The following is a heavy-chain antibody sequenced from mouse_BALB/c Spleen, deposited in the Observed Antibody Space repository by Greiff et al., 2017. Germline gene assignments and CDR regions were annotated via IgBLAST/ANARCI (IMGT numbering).Heavy chain of an antibody. V-gene: IGHV5-15*02. CDR1: GFTFSDYG. CDR3: ARDRGIYDGYPFAY. CDR2: ISNLAYSI. Sequence: DVMLVESGGGLVQPGGSRKLSCAASGFTFSDYGMAWVRQAPGKGPEWVAFISNLAYSIYYADTVTGRFTISRENAKNTLYLEMSSLRSEDTAMYYCARDRGIYDGYPFAYWGQGTLVTVSA. D-gene: IGHD2-3*01. J-gene: IGHJ3*01.